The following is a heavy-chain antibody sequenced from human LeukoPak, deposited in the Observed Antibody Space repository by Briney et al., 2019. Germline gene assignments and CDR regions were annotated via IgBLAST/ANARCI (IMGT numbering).Heavy chain of an antibody. D-gene: IGHD2-2*01. CDR1: GYTFTSYY. CDR3: ASFPYRYCSSTSCDAFDI. V-gene: IGHV1-46*01. J-gene: IGHJ3*02. CDR2: INPSGGST. Sequence: ASVKVSCKASGYTFTSYYMRWVRQAPGQGLEWMGIINPSGGSTSYAQKFQGRVTMTRDMSTSTVYMELSSLRSEDTAVYYCASFPYRYCSSTSCDAFDIWGQGTMVTVSS.